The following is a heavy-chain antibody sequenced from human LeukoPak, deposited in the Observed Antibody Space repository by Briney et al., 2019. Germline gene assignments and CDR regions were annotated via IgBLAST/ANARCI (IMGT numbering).Heavy chain of an antibody. J-gene: IGHJ4*02. CDR2: VNHSGST. CDR1: GGSFSDYY. Sequence: SETLSLTCAVYGGSFSDYYWTWIRQSPGKGLEWIGEVNHSGSTNYNPSLKSRVTISVDTSKNQFSLKLSSVTAADTAVYYCARDLDYWGQGTLVTVSS. V-gene: IGHV4-34*09. CDR3: ARDLDY.